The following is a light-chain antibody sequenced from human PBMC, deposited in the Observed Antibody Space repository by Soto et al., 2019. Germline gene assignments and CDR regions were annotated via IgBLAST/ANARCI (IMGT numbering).Light chain of an antibody. J-gene: IGLJ1*01. CDR2: EVT. CDR1: SSDVGAYNY. V-gene: IGLV2-8*01. CDR3: SSYAGSNIFV. Sequence: QSALTQPPSASGSPGQSVTISCTGASSDVGAYNYVSWYQQHLGKAPKLMIYEVTKRPSGVPDRFSGSKSGNTASLTVSGLQADDEADYYCSSYAGSNIFVFGSGTKV.